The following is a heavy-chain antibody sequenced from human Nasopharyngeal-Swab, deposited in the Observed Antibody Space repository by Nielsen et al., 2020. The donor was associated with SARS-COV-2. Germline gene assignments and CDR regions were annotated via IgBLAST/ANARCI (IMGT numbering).Heavy chain of an antibody. V-gene: IGHV1-3*01. CDR3: ATLAYDFWSGQTLLRGWFDP. J-gene: IGHJ5*02. CDR2: INAGNGNT. D-gene: IGHD3-3*01. CDR1: GYTFTSYA. Sequence: ASVKVSCKASGYTFTSYAMHWVRQAPGQRLEWMGWINAGNGNTKYSQKFQGRVTITRDTSASTAYMELSSLRSEDTAVYYCATLAYDFWSGQTLLRGWFDPWSQGTLVTVSS.